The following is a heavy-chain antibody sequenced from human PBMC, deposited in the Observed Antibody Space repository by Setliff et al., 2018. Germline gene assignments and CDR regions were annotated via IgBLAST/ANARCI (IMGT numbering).Heavy chain of an antibody. CDR2: NSV. CDR3: AGAFLYYYNSGNYYRYFDY. CDR1: AFTKYY. J-gene: IGHJ4*02. V-gene: IGHV1-18*04. D-gene: IGHD3-10*01. Sequence: ASVKVSCKASAFTKYYVHWVRQAPGQGLEWMGWNSVYAREFQGRVTMTIDTPTSTVYMELSSLRYEDTAVFYCAGAFLYYYNSGNYYRYFDYWGQGTLVTVSS.